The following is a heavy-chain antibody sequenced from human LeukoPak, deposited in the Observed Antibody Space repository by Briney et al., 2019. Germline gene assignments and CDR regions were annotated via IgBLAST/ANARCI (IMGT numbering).Heavy chain of an antibody. CDR1: GFTFSSYW. D-gene: IGHD6-19*01. CDR2: ISYDGSNK. Sequence: GGSLRLSCAASGFTFSSYWMHWVRQAPGKGLEWVAVISYDGSNKYYADSVKGRFTISRDNSKNTLYLQMNSLRAEDTAVYYCARAVGIQGPLSSGWDYWGQGTLVTVSS. J-gene: IGHJ4*02. V-gene: IGHV3-30*03. CDR3: ARAVGIQGPLSSGWDY.